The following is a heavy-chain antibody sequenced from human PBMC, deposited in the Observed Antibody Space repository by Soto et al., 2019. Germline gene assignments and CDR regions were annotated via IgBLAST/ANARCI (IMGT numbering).Heavy chain of an antibody. CDR1: GFTFSSYE. CDR3: ARVYADYLIDAFDI. Sequence: VQLVESGGGVVQPGRSLRLSCAASGFTFSSYEMDWVRQAPGKGLEWVSHISRSGSPIYYADSVKGRFTISRDNAKNSVYLQMNSLRAEDTAIYYCARVYADYLIDAFDIWGQGTMVSVSS. D-gene: IGHD4-17*01. V-gene: IGHV3-48*03. J-gene: IGHJ3*02. CDR2: ISRSGSPI.